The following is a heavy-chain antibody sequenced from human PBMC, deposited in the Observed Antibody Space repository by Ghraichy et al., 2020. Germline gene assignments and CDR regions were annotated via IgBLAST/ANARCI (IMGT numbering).Heavy chain of an antibody. V-gene: IGHV1-18*01. D-gene: IGHD2/OR15-2a*01. Sequence: ASVKVSCKASGCTFTGHGITWVRQAPGQGLEWMGWIGAYSDNTNYARKLQGRVTMTTDTSTTTAYMELRTLRSDDTAVYYCARAGESTWHNYGLDVWGQGTTVTVSS. CDR2: IGAYSDNT. J-gene: IGHJ6*02. CDR1: GCTFTGHG. CDR3: ARAGESTWHNYGLDV.